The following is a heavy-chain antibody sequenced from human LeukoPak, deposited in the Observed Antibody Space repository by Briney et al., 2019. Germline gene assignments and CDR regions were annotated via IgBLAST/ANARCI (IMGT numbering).Heavy chain of an antibody. CDR3: ARVYGDYVDY. CDR1: GGSISSYY. J-gene: IGHJ4*02. D-gene: IGHD4-17*01. CDR2: IYYSGST. Sequence: SETLSLTCTVSGGSISSYYWSWFRQPPGKGLEWIGYIYYSGSTNYNPSLKSRVTISVDTSKNQFSLKLSSVTAADTAVYYCARVYGDYVDYWGQGTLVTVSS. V-gene: IGHV4-59*01.